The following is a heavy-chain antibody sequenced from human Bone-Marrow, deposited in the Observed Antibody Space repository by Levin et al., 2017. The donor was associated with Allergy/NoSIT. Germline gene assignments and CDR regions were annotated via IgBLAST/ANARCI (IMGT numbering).Heavy chain of an antibody. J-gene: IGHJ4*02. V-gene: IGHV3-30*03. CDR2: ISKDGTHK. CDR3: ADSYFGY. CDR1: RFTFSDYG. Sequence: GGSLRLSCAVSRFTFSDYGMHWVRQAPGKGLEWVAVISKDGTHKFYADSVKGRFTISRDNSNNTLSLQMDSLRIGDTAVYYCADSYFGYWGQGTLVSVSS.